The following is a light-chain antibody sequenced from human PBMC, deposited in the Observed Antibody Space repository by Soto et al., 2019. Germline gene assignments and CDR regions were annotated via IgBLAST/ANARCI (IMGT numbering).Light chain of an antibody. Sequence: EIQMTQYPSSLSASVGDRVTITCRASHTISSWLAWYQQKPGRAPKLLIYKASVLETVAPSRFSGTGSGTEFTLTINGLQPDDFATYYCQQYSSYSPITFGQGTRLENK. CDR2: KAS. CDR3: QQYSSYSPIT. V-gene: IGKV1-5*03. CDR1: HTISSW. J-gene: IGKJ5*01.